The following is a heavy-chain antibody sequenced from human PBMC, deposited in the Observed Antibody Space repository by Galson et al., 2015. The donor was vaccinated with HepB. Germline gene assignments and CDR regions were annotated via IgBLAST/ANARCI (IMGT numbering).Heavy chain of an antibody. CDR1: GFTLKNYA. CDR2: ISYDGGNR. CDR3: VRDAYYYDISGYLVPDYYHYGADV. Sequence: SLRLSCAASGFTLKNYAFHWVRQAPGKGLEWVSVISYDGGNRFYADSVKGRFTIYRDNSKNTVDLQMNSLRTEDTAVYYCVRDAYYYDISGYLVPDYYHYGADVWGHGTTVTVSS. J-gene: IGHJ6*02. V-gene: IGHV3-30-3*01. D-gene: IGHD3-22*01.